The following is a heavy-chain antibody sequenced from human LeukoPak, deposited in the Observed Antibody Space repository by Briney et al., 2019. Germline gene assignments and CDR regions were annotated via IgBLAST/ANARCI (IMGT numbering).Heavy chain of an antibody. CDR3: ARLFKGGY. D-gene: IGHD2/OR15-2a*01. J-gene: IGHJ4*02. CDR2: IYYSGST. CDR1: GGSISSYY. Sequence: SETLSLTCTVSGGSISSYYWSWIRQPPGKGLEWIGSIYYSGSTYYNPSLKSRVTISVDTSKNQFSLKLSSVTAADTAVYYCARLFKGGYWGQGTLVTVSS. V-gene: IGHV4-59*05.